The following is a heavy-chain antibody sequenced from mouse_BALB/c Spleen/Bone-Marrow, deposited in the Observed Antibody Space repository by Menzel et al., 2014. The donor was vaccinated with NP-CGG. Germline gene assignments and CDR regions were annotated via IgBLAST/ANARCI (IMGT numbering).Heavy chain of an antibody. Sequence: VKLVESGPGLVSPSQRLSIPCTVSGFSLTSYGVHWVRQPPGKGLEWLGVIWAGGSTNYNSALMSRLSISKDNSKSQVFLKMNSLQTDDTAMYYCARSTMITEGFAYWGQGTLVTVSA. J-gene: IGHJ3*01. CDR2: IWAGGST. D-gene: IGHD2-4*01. CDR3: ARSTMITEGFAY. V-gene: IGHV2-9*02. CDR1: GFSLTSYG.